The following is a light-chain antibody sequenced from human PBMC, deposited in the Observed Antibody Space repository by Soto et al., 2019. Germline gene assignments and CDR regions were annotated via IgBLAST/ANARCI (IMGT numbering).Light chain of an antibody. V-gene: IGLV2-14*01. CDR2: DVS. Sequence: QSALTQPASVSGSPGQSITISCTGTSSDVGGYNSVSWYQQHPGKAPKLMIYDVSNRPSGVSNRFSGSTSGNTASLTISGLQAEDEADYYCSSYTSITVVFGGGAKLTV. J-gene: IGLJ2*01. CDR3: SSYTSITVV. CDR1: SSDVGGYNS.